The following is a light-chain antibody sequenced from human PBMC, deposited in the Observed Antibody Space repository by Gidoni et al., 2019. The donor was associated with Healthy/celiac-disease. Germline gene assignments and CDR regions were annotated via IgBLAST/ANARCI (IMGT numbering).Light chain of an antibody. CDR3: QQYGSSPRT. Sequence: EIVLTQSPGTLSLSLGERATLSCRASQSVSSSYLAWYQQKPGQAPRLLIDGASSWATGIPDRFSGSGSGTDFTLTISRLEPEDFAVYYCQQYGSSPRTFXQXTKVEIK. J-gene: IGKJ1*01. CDR1: QSVSSSY. V-gene: IGKV3-20*01. CDR2: GAS.